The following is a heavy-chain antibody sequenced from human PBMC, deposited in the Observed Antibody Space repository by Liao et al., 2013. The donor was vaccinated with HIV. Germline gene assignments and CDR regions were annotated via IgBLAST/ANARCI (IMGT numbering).Heavy chain of an antibody. J-gene: IGHJ6*03. V-gene: IGHV4-34*01. CDR1: GGSFSGHY. CDR2: VNHSGST. Sequence: QVQLQQWGAGLLKPSETLSLTCAVYGGSFSGHYWSWIRQPPGKGLEWIGEVNHSGSTNYNPSLKSRVTISVDTSKNQFSLKLSSVTAADTAVYYCARVGNYYYYYYMDVWGKGTTVTVSS. D-gene: IGHD7-27*01. CDR3: ARVGNYYYYYYMDV.